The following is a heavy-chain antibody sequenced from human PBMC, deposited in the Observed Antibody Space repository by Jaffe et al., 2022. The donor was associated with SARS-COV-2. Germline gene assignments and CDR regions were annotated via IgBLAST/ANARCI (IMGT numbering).Heavy chain of an antibody. CDR3: ARETSGIAAAGTYYYYYGMDV. CDR2: ISSSGSTI. Sequence: EVQLVESGGGLVQPGGSLRLSCAASGFTFSSYEMNWVRQAPGKGLEWVSYISSSGSTIYYADSVKGRFTISRDNAKNSLYLQMNSLRAEDTAVYYCARETSGIAAAGTYYYYYGMDVWGQGTTVTVSS. V-gene: IGHV3-48*03. J-gene: IGHJ6*02. CDR1: GFTFSSYE. D-gene: IGHD6-13*01.